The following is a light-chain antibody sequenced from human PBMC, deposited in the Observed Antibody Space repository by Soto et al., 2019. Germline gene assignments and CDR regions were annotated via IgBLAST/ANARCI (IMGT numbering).Light chain of an antibody. CDR1: SSTIGSNY. CDR3: AAWDDSLSAVV. Sequence: QSVLTQPPSASGTPGQRVTISCSGSSSTIGSNYVYWYQQLPGSAPKLLISRNDQRPSGVPDRFSASKSGTAASLAISGLRSEDEADYHCAAWDDSLSAVVFGGGTKLTVL. CDR2: RND. J-gene: IGLJ2*01. V-gene: IGLV1-47*01.